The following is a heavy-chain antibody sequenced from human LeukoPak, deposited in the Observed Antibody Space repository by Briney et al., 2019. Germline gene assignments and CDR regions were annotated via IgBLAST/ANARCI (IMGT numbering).Heavy chain of an antibody. J-gene: IGHJ4*02. CDR3: ARRGFYDTSGYLFDH. CDR1: GFTFSSYE. D-gene: IGHD3-22*01. CDR2: ISTSGSPI. V-gene: IGHV3-48*03. Sequence: GGSLRLSCAASGFTFSSYEMSWVRQAPGKGLEWVSYISTSGSPIYYGNSVKGRFTISRDNAKNSLYLQMNSLRAEDTALYYCARRGFYDTSGYLFDHWGQGTLVTVSS.